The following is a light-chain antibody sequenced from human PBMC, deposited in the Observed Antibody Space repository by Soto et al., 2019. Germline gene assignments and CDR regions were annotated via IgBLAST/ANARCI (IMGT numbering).Light chain of an antibody. CDR3: QQYRSSRA. V-gene: IGKV3-20*01. J-gene: IGKJ1*01. Sequence: EIVLTQSPGTLSLSPGERATLSCRASQDIRRHYLAWYQQKPGQTPRLLIYAASSRATGIPDRFSGSGSGTDFTLIISRLEPEDFAVYYCQQYRSSRAFGQGTRVEIK. CDR1: QDIRRHY. CDR2: AAS.